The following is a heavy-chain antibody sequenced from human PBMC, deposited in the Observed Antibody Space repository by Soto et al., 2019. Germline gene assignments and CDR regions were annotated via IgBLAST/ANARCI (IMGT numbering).Heavy chain of an antibody. CDR1: GGSISSGGYS. CDR3: AREASTSSSSGFDY. J-gene: IGHJ4*02. V-gene: IGHV4-30-2*01. Sequence: PSETLSLTCAVSGGSISSGGYSWSWIRQPPGKGLEWIGYIYHSGSTYYNPSLKSRVTISVDRSKNQFSLKLSSVTAADTAAYYCAREASTSSSSGFDYWGQGTLVTVS. D-gene: IGHD6-6*01. CDR2: IYHSGST.